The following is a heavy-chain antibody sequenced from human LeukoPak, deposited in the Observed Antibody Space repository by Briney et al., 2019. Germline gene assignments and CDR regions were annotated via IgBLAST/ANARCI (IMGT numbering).Heavy chain of an antibody. D-gene: IGHD6-6*01. CDR1: GGSFSGYY. CDR3: ARGGVAARRGLSY. CDR2: INHSGST. J-gene: IGHJ4*02. V-gene: IGHV4-34*01. Sequence: SETLSLTCAVYGGSFSGYYWSWIRQPPGKGLEWIGEINHSGSTNYNPSLKSRVPISVDTSKNQFSLKLSSVTAADTAVYYCARGGVAARRGLSYWGQGTLVTVSS.